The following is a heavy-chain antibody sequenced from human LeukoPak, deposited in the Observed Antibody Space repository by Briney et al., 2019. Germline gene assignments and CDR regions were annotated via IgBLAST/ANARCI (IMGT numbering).Heavy chain of an antibody. V-gene: IGHV1-46*01. CDR2: INPSGGST. D-gene: IGHD2-8*01. CDR1: GYNFISYY. J-gene: IGHJ6*02. Sequence: ASVKVSCKASGYNFISYYMHWVRQAPGQGLEWMGIINPSGGSTSYAQKFQDRVTMTRDTSTSTVCMELSSLKSEDTAAYYCAREDVVLVDAVRYYYYGMDVWGQGTTVTVSS. CDR3: AREDVVLVDAVRYYYYGMDV.